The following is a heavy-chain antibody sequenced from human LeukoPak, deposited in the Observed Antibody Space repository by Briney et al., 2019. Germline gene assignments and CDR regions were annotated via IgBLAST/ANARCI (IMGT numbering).Heavy chain of an antibody. J-gene: IGHJ6*04. CDR1: GGSFSGYY. V-gene: IGHV4-34*01. CDR3: ARMERYYYYGMDV. CDR2: INHSGST. Sequence: SSETLSLTCAVYGGSFSGYYWSWIRQPPGKGLEWIGEINHSGSTNYNPSLKSRVTISVDTSKNQFSLKLSSVTVADTAVYYCARMERYYYYGMDVWGKGTTVTVSS. D-gene: IGHD3-3*01.